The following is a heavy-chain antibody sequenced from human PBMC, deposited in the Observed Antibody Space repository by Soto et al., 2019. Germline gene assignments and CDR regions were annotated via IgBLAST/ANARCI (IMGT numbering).Heavy chain of an antibody. CDR2: IKSNTDGGTT. V-gene: IGHV3-15*01. J-gene: IGHJ6*03. CDR3: NTDTYSYNWNYYYYYYMDV. D-gene: IGHD1-20*01. Sequence: EVQLVESGGGLVKPGGSLRLSCAASGFTFSNAWMSWVRQAPGKGLEWGGRIKSNTDGGTTDYAAPVKGRFTISRDDSKNTRYLQMNSLKTDDTAVYYCNTDTYSYNWNYYYYYYMDVWGKGTTVTVSS. CDR1: GFTFSNAW.